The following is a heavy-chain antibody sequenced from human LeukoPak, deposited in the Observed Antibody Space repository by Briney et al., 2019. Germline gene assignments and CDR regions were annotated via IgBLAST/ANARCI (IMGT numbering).Heavy chain of an antibody. J-gene: IGHJ4*02. D-gene: IGHD1-1*01. Sequence: ASVKVSCKASGYTFTSYGISWVRQAPGQGLEWMGWISAYNGNTNYAQKFQGRVTLTTDTSTSTAYMELRSLRSDDTAVYYCARDWNDVFFDYWGQGTLVTVSS. V-gene: IGHV1-18*01. CDR1: GYTFTSYG. CDR3: ARDWNDVFFDY. CDR2: ISAYNGNT.